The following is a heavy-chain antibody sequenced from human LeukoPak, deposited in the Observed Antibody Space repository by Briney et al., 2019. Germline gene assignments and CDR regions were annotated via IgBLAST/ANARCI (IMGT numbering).Heavy chain of an antibody. D-gene: IGHD1-1*01. CDR1: GFTFSSYA. V-gene: IGHV3-23*01. CDR3: AKDFTQLELEYYYDY. J-gene: IGHJ4*02. Sequence: GGSLRLSCAASGFTFSSYAMSWVRQAPGKGLEWVSAISGSGGSTYYADSVKGRFTISRDNSKNTLYLQMNSLRAEDTAVYYCAKDFTQLELEYYYDYWGQGTLVTVSS. CDR2: ISGSGGST.